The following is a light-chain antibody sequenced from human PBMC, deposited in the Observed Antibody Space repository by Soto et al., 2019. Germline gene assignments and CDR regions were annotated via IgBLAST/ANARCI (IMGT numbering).Light chain of an antibody. CDR2: EVS. CDR1: SSDVGGYNY. CDR3: SSYTSSSTLVV. J-gene: IGLJ2*01. V-gene: IGLV2-14*01. Sequence: QSVLTQPASVSGSPGQSITISCTGTSSDVGGYNYVSWYQQHPGKAPKLTIYEVSNRPSGVSNRFSGSKSGNTASLTISGLQAEDEADYYCSSYTSSSTLVVFGGGTQLTVL.